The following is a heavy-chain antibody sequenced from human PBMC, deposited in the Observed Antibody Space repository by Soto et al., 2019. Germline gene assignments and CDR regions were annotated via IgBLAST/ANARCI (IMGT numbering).Heavy chain of an antibody. CDR2: INPNSGGT. CDR1: GYTFTGYY. J-gene: IGHJ6*02. V-gene: IGHV1-2*04. Sequence: GASVKVSCKASGYTFTGYYMHWVRQAPGQGLEWMGWINPNSGGTNYAQKFQGWVTMTRDTSISTAYMELSRLRSDDTAVYYCARDFSGSGIAVAGTSGGYCYCGMDVWGQGTTVTVAS. CDR3: ARDFSGSGIAVAGTSGGYCYCGMDV. D-gene: IGHD6-19*01.